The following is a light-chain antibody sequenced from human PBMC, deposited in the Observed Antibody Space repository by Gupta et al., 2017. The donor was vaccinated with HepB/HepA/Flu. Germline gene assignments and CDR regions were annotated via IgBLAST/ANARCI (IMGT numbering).Light chain of an antibody. CDR3: QQYNTYLCS. J-gene: IGKJ2*04. V-gene: IGKV1-5*03. CDR1: QSISSW. Sequence: DIQMTQSPSTLSASLGDRVTITCRASQSISSWLAWYQQKPGKAPKLLIYKASSLESGVPSRFSGSGSGTEFTLTISSLQPDDFATYYCQQYNTYLCSFGQGTKLEIK. CDR2: KAS.